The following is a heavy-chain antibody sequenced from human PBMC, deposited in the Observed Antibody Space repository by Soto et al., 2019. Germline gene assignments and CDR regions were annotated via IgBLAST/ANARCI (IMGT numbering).Heavy chain of an antibody. D-gene: IGHD5-18*01. CDR2: ISGSGGST. Sequence: GGSLRLSCAASGFTFSSYAMSWVRQAPGKGLEWVSAISGSGGSTYYADSVKGRFTISRDNSKNTLYLQMNSPRAEDTAVYYCAKDQQGYGLICDYWGQGTLVTVSS. J-gene: IGHJ4*02. CDR3: AKDQQGYGLICDY. CDR1: GFTFSSYA. V-gene: IGHV3-23*01.